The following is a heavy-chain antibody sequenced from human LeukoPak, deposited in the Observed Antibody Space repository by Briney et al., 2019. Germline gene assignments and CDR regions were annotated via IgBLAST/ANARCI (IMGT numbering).Heavy chain of an antibody. CDR1: GFTFSGYG. Sequence: GGSLRLSCAASGFTFSGYGMHWVRQAPGKGLEWVAVIWNDGTNKYYADSVKGRFTISRDNSKNTLFLQVNSLRAEDTALYYCARGVSRYCSGGSCYYFDYWGQGTLVTVSS. CDR3: ARGVSRYCSGGSCYYFDY. D-gene: IGHD2-15*01. V-gene: IGHV3-33*01. J-gene: IGHJ4*02. CDR2: IWNDGTNK.